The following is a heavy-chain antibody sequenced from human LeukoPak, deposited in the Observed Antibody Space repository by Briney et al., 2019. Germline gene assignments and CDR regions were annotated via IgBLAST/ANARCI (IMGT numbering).Heavy chain of an antibody. D-gene: IGHD6-13*01. CDR1: GFTFSTYA. Sequence: GGSLRLSCAASGFTFSTYAMTWVRQAPGKGLEWVSLISGTGGSTYYADSVKGRFTISRDNSKNTLYLQMNSLRAEDTAVYYCARVPFGAAADWGDYYFDYWGQGTLVTVSS. J-gene: IGHJ4*02. CDR3: ARVPFGAAADWGDYYFDY. CDR2: ISGTGGST. V-gene: IGHV3-23*01.